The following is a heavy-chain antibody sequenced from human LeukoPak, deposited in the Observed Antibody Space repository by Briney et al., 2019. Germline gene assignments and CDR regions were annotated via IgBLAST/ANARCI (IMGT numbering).Heavy chain of an antibody. V-gene: IGHV1-18*01. CDR1: GYTFTSYG. CDR3: ARETLFDPNAFDI. D-gene: IGHD3-10*01. CDR2: ISAYNGNT. Sequence: ASVKVSCKASGYTFTSYGISWVRQAPGQGLEWMGWISAYNGNTNYAQELQGRVTMTTDTSTSTAYMELRSLRSDDTAVYYCARETLFDPNAFDIWGQGTMVSVSS. J-gene: IGHJ3*02.